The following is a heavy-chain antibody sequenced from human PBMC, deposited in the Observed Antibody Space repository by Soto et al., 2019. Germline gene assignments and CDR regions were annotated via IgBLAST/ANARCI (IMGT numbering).Heavy chain of an antibody. D-gene: IGHD2-21*02. V-gene: IGHV1-46*01. CDR3: ARVVRYCGGDCYSSKDWYFDL. CDR1: GYTFTSYY. Sequence: QVQLVQSGAEVKKPGASVKVSCKASGYTFTSYYMHWVRQAPGQGLEWMEIINPSGGSTSYAQKFQGRVTMTRDTSTSTVYMELSSLRSEDTAVYYCARVVRYCGGDCYSSKDWYFDLWGRGTLVTVSS. J-gene: IGHJ2*01. CDR2: INPSGGST.